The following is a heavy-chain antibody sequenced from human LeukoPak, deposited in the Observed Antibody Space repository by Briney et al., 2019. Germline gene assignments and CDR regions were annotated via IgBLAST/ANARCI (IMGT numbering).Heavy chain of an antibody. V-gene: IGHV3-23*01. CDR1: GFTFSSYA. CDR3: AKASSYSSSWSPYYFDY. Sequence: PGGSLRLSCAASGFTFSSYAMSWVRQAPGKGLEWVSIISGSGGDTYYADSVKGRFTISRDNSKNTLYLQMNSLRAEDTAVYYCAKASSYSSSWSPYYFDYWGQGTLVTVSS. CDR2: ISGSGGDT. D-gene: IGHD6-13*01. J-gene: IGHJ4*02.